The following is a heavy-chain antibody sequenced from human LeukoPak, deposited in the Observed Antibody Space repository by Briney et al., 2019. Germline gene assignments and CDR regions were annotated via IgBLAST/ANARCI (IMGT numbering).Heavy chain of an antibody. CDR3: ARDPEVVATYYYYGMDV. Sequence: ASVKVSCKASGYTFTSYGVSWVRQAPGQGLEWMGWISAYNGNTNYAQKLQGRVTMTTDTSTSTAYMELRSLRSDDTAVYYCARDPEVVATYYYYGMDVWGKGTTVTVSS. D-gene: IGHD5-12*01. CDR1: GYTFTSYG. V-gene: IGHV1-18*04. J-gene: IGHJ6*04. CDR2: ISAYNGNT.